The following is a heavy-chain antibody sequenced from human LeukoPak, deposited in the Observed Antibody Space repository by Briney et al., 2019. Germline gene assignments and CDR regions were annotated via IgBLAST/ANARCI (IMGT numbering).Heavy chain of an antibody. CDR3: ARCEWELLTYFDY. CDR1: GFTFSSYS. Sequence: PGGSLRLSCAASGFTFSSYSMNWVRQAPGKGLEWVSYISSSSTIYYADSVKGRFTISRDNAKNSLYLQMNSLRDEDTAVYYCARCEWELLTYFDYWGQGTLVTVSS. D-gene: IGHD1-26*01. V-gene: IGHV3-48*02. CDR2: ISSSSTI. J-gene: IGHJ4*02.